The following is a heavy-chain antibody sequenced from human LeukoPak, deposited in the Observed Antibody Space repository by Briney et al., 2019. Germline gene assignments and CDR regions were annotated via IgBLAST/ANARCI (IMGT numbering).Heavy chain of an antibody. Sequence: GGSLRLSCAASEFTFSSYGMSWVRQAPGKGLEWVSAISGSGGSTYYADSVKGRFTISRDNSKNTLYLQMNSLRAEDTAVYYCARTQYYYDSSGYWFDYWGQGTLVTVSS. CDR3: ARTQYYYDSSGYWFDY. J-gene: IGHJ4*02. V-gene: IGHV3-23*01. CDR1: EFTFSSYG. D-gene: IGHD3-22*01. CDR2: ISGSGGST.